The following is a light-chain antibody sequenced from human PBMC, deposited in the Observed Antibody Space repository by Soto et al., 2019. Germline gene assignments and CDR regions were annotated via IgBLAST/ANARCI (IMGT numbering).Light chain of an antibody. CDR2: DVS. V-gene: IGKV1-5*01. J-gene: IGKJ1*01. CDR1: QSITTW. Sequence: DIQMTQSPSTVSAYVGDSVTITCRASQSITTWLAWYQQRPGKAPKLLIYDVSSLQSGVPSRFSGSGSGTEVTLTISSLQPDDVATYYGQHYNSWWTFGQGTKVDIK. CDR3: QHYNSWWT.